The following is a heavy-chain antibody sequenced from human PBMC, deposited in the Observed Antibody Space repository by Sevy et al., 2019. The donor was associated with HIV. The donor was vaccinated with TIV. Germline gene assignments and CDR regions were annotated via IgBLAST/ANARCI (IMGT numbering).Heavy chain of an antibody. CDR1: GFTFSSYW. J-gene: IGHJ6*02. CDR3: ARDLRTMVYGAGGMDV. D-gene: IGHD3-10*01. V-gene: IGHV3-7*01. CDR2: IKQDGSEK. Sequence: GESLKISCAASGFTFSSYWMSWVRQAPGKGLEWVANIKQDGSEKYYVDSVKGRFTISRDNAKNSLYLQMNSLRAEDTAVYYCARDLRTMVYGAGGMDVWGQGTTVTVSS.